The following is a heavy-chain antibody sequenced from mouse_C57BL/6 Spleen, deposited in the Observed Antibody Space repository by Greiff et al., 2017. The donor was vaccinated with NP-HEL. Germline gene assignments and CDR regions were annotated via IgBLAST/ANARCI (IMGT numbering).Heavy chain of an antibody. Sequence: EVQGVESGGGLVKPGGSLKLSCAASGFTFSDYGMHWVRQAPEKGLEWVAYISSGSSTIDYADTVKGRFTISRDNAKNTLFLQMTSLRSEDTAMYYCARRYSYGSSYYFDYWGQGTTLTVSS. CDR3: ARRYSYGSSYYFDY. CDR1: GFTFSDYG. J-gene: IGHJ2*01. CDR2: ISSGSSTI. V-gene: IGHV5-17*01. D-gene: IGHD1-1*01.